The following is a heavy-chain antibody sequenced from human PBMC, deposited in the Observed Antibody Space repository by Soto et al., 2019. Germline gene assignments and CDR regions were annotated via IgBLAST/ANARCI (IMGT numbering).Heavy chain of an antibody. CDR2: INHSGST. V-gene: IGHV4-34*01. Sequence: SETLSLTCAVYGGSFSGYYWSWIRQPPGKGLEWIGEINHSGSTNYNPSLKSRVTISVDTSKNQFSLKLSSVTAADTAVYYCARWVEVSLDYFDSWGQGTPVTSPQ. CDR1: GGSFSGYY. D-gene: IGHD1-20*01. J-gene: IGHJ4*02. CDR3: ARWVEVSLDYFDS.